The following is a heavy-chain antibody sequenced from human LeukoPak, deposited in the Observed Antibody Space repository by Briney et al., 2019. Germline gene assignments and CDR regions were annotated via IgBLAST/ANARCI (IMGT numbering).Heavy chain of an antibody. CDR1: GYTFTSYY. CDR3: ARPPGKYYYYYGMDV. J-gene: IGHJ6*02. V-gene: IGHV1-46*01. CDR2: INPSGGST. Sequence: GASVKVSCKASGYTFTSYYMHWVRQAPGQGLEWMGIINPSGGSTSYAQKFQGRVTMTRDTSTSTVYMELSSLRSEDTAVYYCARPPGKYYYYYGMDVWGQGTTVTVSS.